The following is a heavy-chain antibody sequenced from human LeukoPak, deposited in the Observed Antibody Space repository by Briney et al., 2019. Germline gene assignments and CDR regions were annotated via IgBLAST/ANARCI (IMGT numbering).Heavy chain of an antibody. V-gene: IGHV3-20*04. CDR3: ARGIRFLEWLSGFDY. D-gene: IGHD3-3*01. CDR1: GFTFDDYG. Sequence: GGSLRLSXAASGFTFDDYGMSWVRQVPGKGLEWVSGINWNGGSTDYADSVKGRFTISRDNAKNSLYLQMDSLRVEDTALYYCARGIRFLEWLSGFDYWGQGTLVTVSS. J-gene: IGHJ4*02. CDR2: INWNGGST.